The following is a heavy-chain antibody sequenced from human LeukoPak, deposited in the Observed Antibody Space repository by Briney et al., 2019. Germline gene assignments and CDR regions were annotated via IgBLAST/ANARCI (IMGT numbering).Heavy chain of an antibody. CDR3: ARSLDPNRFDY. J-gene: IGHJ4*02. D-gene: IGHD1-1*01. CDR2: IRQDGNDK. V-gene: IGHV3-7*01. Sequence: GGSLRLSCVASGFIFSNNWMSWVRQAPGKGLEWVAHIRQDGNDKYYVDSVKGRFTISRDTAKNSLHLQMNSLRAEDTAVYYCARSLDPNRFDYWGQGTLVTVSS. CDR1: GFIFSNNW.